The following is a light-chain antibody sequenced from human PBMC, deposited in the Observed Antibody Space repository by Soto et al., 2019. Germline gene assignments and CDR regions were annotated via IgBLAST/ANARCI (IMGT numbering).Light chain of an antibody. Sequence: DIQMTQSPSTLSASVGDGVTITCRASQSISTWLAWYQQKPGKAPKLLIYKASSLESGVPSRFSGSGSGTEFTLTISSLQPDDFATFYCQQYINRWTFGQGTKVEIK. CDR1: QSISTW. CDR2: KAS. J-gene: IGKJ1*01. V-gene: IGKV1-5*03. CDR3: QQYINRWT.